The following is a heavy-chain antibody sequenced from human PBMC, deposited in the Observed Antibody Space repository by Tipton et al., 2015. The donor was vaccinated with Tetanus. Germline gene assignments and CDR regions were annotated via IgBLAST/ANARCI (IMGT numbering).Heavy chain of an antibody. V-gene: IGHV1-18*01. Sequence: QSGAEVKKPGSSVKVSCKASGGTFTNYALSWVRQAPGQGFEWMGWISAYNGNKKYAEKFQDRVTMTTERSTSTAYMELRSLRSDDTAVYYCARGGTMDYWGQGTLVTVSA. CDR3: ARGGTMDY. D-gene: IGHD1-1*01. CDR2: ISAYNGNK. CDR1: GGTFTNYA. J-gene: IGHJ4*02.